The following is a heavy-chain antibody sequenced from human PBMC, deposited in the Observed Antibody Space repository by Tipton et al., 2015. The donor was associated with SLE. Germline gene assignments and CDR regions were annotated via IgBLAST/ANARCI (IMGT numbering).Heavy chain of an antibody. CDR2: VYTSGST. J-gene: IGHJ3*01. Sequence: TLSLTCTVSGGSITSIHSGSYYWSWIRQPAGTGLECIGHVYTSGSTYYNPSLKSRLSISLDTSKNQFSLKLTSVTAADTALYYCARGDYDSGDAFDVWGQGTMVSVSS. CDR1: GGSITSIHSGSYY. V-gene: IGHV4-61*09. CDR3: ARGDYDSGDAFDV. D-gene: IGHD3-22*01.